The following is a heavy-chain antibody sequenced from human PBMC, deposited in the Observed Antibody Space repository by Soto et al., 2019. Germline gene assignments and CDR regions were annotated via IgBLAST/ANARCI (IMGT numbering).Heavy chain of an antibody. D-gene: IGHD7-27*01. CDR1: GFSFSISP. J-gene: IGHJ4*02. CDR2: ISYDGTNK. Sequence: GGSLRLSCAASGFSFSISPMHWVRQAPGKGPEWVALISYDGTNKFYADSVKGRFTISRDNSKSTLYLQVDSLRPEDAAVYYCARDPKTSGGQHWAFNYFDSWGQGTLVTVPS. CDR3: ARDPKTSGGQHWAFNYFDS. V-gene: IGHV3-30-3*01.